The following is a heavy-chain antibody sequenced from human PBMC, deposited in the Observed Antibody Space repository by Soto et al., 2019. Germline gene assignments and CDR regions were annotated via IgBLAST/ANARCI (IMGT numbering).Heavy chain of an antibody. Sequence: QVQLVESGGGVVQPGRSLKLSCAASGFSFSTYGFHWVRQAPGKGPEWVAVIWFDGSKKYYADSVEGRFTISRDNSKNTLFLQMNTLRDEDTAVYYWARDPASVGYHFDLWGQGTLVTVSS. J-gene: IGHJ4*02. CDR1: GFSFSTYG. D-gene: IGHD6-13*01. V-gene: IGHV3-33*01. CDR3: ARDPASVGYHFDL. CDR2: IWFDGSKK.